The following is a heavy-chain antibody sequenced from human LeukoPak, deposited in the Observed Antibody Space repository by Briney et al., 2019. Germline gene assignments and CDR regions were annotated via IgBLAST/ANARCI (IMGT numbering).Heavy chain of an antibody. J-gene: IGHJ4*02. Sequence: GGSLRLSCVGCGFTFRSHAMSWVRQAPGKGLEWVSVIYSGGTTYYADSVKGRFTISRDNSKNTLYLQMNSLRAEDTAVYYCARDGAYGGFDYWGQGTLVTVSS. D-gene: IGHD3-16*01. CDR1: GFTFRSHA. CDR3: ARDGAYGGFDY. CDR2: IYSGGTT. V-gene: IGHV3-53*01.